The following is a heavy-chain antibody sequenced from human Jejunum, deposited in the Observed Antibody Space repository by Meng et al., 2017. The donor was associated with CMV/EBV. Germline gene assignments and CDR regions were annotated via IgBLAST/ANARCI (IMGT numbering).Heavy chain of an antibody. CDR2: ISHSATTI. V-gene: IGHV3-48*03. J-gene: IGHJ5*02. CDR1: GFPFTVPA. Sequence: SGFPFTVPAMSWVRPAPVKGLEWVSYISHSATTITYTDSVKCRFTISRDTAKTSLYLQMNSLRAEATAVYYCARGSNWNWNWFDPSGQGTLVTVSS. CDR3: ARGSNWNWNWFDP. D-gene: IGHD1-7*01.